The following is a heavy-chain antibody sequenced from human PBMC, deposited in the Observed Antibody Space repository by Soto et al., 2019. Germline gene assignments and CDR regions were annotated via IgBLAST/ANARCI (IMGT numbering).Heavy chain of an antibody. CDR1: GYTFTNCG. V-gene: IGHV1-18*01. Sequence: ASVKVSCKGSGYTFTNCGISWLRQAPGQGLEWMGWISAYNGNTNYAQKLQGRVTMTTDTSTSTAYMELRSLRSDDTAVYYCARSMTTVTFDAFDIWGQGTMVTVSS. J-gene: IGHJ3*02. CDR3: ARSMTTVTFDAFDI. CDR2: ISAYNGNT. D-gene: IGHD4-17*01.